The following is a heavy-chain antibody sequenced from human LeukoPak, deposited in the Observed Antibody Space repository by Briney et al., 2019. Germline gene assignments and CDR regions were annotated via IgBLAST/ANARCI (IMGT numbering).Heavy chain of an antibody. D-gene: IGHD1-26*01. V-gene: IGHV3-30*18. Sequence: PGGSLRLSCAASGFTFSSYGMHWVRQAPGKGLEWVAVISYDGSNKYYADSVKGRFTISRDNSKNTLYLQMNSLRAEDTAVYYCAKTLRELSGGAFDIWGQGTMVTVSS. CDR1: GFTFSSYG. CDR2: ISYDGSNK. CDR3: AKTLRELSGGAFDI. J-gene: IGHJ3*02.